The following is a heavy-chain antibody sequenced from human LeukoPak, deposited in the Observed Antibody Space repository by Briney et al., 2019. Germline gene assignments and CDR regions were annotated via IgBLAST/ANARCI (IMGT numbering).Heavy chain of an antibody. CDR2: ISYDGSNK. Sequence: GRSLRLSCAASGFTFSSHAMHWVRQAPGKGLEWVAVISYDGSNKYYADSVKGRFTISRDNSKNTLYLQMNSLRAEDTAVYYCARDNTMIVVAKGFDYWGQGTLVTVSS. V-gene: IGHV3-30-3*01. CDR1: GFTFSSHA. D-gene: IGHD3-22*01. CDR3: ARDNTMIVVAKGFDY. J-gene: IGHJ4*02.